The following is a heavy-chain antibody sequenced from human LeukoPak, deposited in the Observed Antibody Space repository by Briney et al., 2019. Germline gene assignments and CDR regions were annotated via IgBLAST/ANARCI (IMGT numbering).Heavy chain of an antibody. CDR1: GFTFSSYE. V-gene: IGHV3-48*03. CDR2: TSSSGSTI. Sequence: PGGSLRLSCAASGFTFSSYEMNWVRQAPGKGLEWVSYTSSSGSTIYYADSVKGRFTISRDNAKNSLYLQMNSLRAEDTAVYYCARDQGDGYNGFDYWGQGTLVTVSS. J-gene: IGHJ4*02. D-gene: IGHD5-24*01. CDR3: ARDQGDGYNGFDY.